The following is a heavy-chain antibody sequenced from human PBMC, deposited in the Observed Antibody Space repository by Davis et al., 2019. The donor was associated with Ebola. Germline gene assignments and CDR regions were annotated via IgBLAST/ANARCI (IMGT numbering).Heavy chain of an antibody. CDR2: IKQDGSEK. Sequence: GESLKISCAASGFTFSSYWMSWVRQAPGKGLEWVANIKQDGSEKYYVDSVKGRFTISRDNAKNSLYLQMNSLRAEDTAVYYCARGDISTTHYYGMDVWGQRTTVTVSS. CDR1: GFTFSSYW. D-gene: IGHD2-2*01. CDR3: ARGDISTTHYYGMDV. V-gene: IGHV3-7*01. J-gene: IGHJ6*02.